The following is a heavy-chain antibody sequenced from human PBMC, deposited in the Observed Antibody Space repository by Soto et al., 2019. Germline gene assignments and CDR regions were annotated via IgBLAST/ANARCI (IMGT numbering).Heavy chain of an antibody. D-gene: IGHD3-3*01. CDR3: ARDPWIRFLEWLSPATQYGMDV. CDR1: GFTFSSYA. Sequence: PGGSLRLSCAASGFTFSSYAMHWVRQAPGKGLEWVAVISYDGSNKYYADSVKGRFTISRDNSKNTLYLQMNSLRAEDTAVYYCARDPWIRFLEWLSPATQYGMDVWGQGTTVTVSS. CDR2: ISYDGSNK. J-gene: IGHJ6*02. V-gene: IGHV3-30-3*01.